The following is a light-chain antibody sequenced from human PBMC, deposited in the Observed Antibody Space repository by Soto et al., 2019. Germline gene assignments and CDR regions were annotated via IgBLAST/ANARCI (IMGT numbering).Light chain of an antibody. Sequence: QSVLTQPPSASGTPGQRVTISCSGSGSNVGSNYVYWYQQLPGAAPKLLIYRNNQRPSGVPDRFSGSKSGTSASLAISGLRSEDEADYYCAACDASLGVVFGGWTKLTVL. J-gene: IGLJ2*01. CDR2: RNN. V-gene: IGLV1-47*01. CDR3: AACDASLGVV. CDR1: GSNVGSNY.